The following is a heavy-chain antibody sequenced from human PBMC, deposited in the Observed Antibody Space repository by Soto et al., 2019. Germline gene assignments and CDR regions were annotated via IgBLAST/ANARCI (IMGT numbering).Heavy chain of an antibody. D-gene: IGHD3-22*01. Sequence: GESLKLSCKGSGYSFTSYWIGWVRQMPGKGLEWMGIIYPGDSDTRYSPSFQGQVTISADKSISTAYLQWSSLKASDTAMYYCASSYYYDSSGSLDAFDIWGQGTMVTVSS. V-gene: IGHV5-51*01. CDR2: IYPGDSDT. CDR1: GYSFTSYW. J-gene: IGHJ3*02. CDR3: ASSYYYDSSGSLDAFDI.